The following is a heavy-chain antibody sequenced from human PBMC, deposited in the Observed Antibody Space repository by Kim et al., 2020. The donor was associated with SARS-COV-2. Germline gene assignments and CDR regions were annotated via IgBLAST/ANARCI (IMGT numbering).Heavy chain of an antibody. V-gene: IGHV3-23*01. CDR2: ISGSGGST. D-gene: IGHD3-10*01. CDR1: GFTFSSYA. Sequence: GGSLRLSCAASGFTFSSYAMSWVRQAPGKGLEWVSAISGSGGSTYYADSVKGRFTISRDNSKNTLYLQMNSLRAEDTAVYYCAKNPTVKGVWVPWFDPWGQGTLVTVSS. J-gene: IGHJ5*02. CDR3: AKNPTVKGVWVPWFDP.